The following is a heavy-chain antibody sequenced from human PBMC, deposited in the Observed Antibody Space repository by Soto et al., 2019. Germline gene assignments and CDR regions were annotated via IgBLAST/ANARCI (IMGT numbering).Heavy chain of an antibody. V-gene: IGHV3-48*02. Sequence: EVQLVESGGGLVQPGGSLRLSCAASGFTFSGYSMNWVRQAPGKGLEWVSYISSSSRTIYYADSVKGRFTISRDNANNSLYLQMNSLRDEAPAVYYCASDIGCSGGSCYAYGMDVWGQGTTVTVSS. CDR3: ASDIGCSGGSCYAYGMDV. D-gene: IGHD2-15*01. J-gene: IGHJ6*02. CDR2: ISSSSRTI. CDR1: GFTFSGYS.